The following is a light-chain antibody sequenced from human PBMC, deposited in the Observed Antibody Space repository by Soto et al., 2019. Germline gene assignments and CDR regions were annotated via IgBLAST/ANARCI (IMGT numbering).Light chain of an antibody. V-gene: IGLV3-21*02. CDR3: QVWDGSRDHCV. J-gene: IGLJ1*01. CDR1: PIGSES. CDR2: DDT. Sequence: SYELTQPPSVSVAPGQTARISCGGDPIGSESVHWYQQKPGQAPVLVVYDDTDRPSGIPERFSGSSSGTTATLTISRVEAGDEADYYCQVWDGSRDHCVFGTGTKLTVL.